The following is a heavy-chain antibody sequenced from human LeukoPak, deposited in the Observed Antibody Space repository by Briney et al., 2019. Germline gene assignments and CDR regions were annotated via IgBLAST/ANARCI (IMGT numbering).Heavy chain of an antibody. CDR3: ARTREYSSTWFFPPFDP. D-gene: IGHD6-13*01. V-gene: IGHV1-2*02. J-gene: IGHJ5*02. CDR2: INPNSGRT. Sequence: ASVKVSCKASGYTFTGYYMNWVRQAPGQGLEWMGWINPNSGRTNYAHNFQGRVTLTRDPSISTAYMELTGLTSNDTGVYYCARTREYSSTWFFPPFDPWGQGTLVTVSS. CDR1: GYTFTGYY.